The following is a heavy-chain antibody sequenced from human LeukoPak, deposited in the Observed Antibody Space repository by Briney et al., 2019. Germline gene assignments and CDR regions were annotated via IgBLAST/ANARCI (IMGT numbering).Heavy chain of an antibody. CDR1: GGSISSYY. Sequence: SETLSLTCNVSGGSISSYYWSWIRQPPGKGLEWIGYIYYSGSTNYNPSLKSRVTISVDTSKNQFSLKLSSVTAADTAVYYCARLRWLQLIDYWGQGTLVTVS. V-gene: IGHV4-59*01. CDR2: IYYSGST. J-gene: IGHJ4*02. D-gene: IGHD5-24*01. CDR3: ARLRWLQLIDY.